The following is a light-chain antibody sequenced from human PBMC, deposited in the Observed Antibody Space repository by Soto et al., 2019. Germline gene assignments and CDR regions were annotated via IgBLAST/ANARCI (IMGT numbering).Light chain of an antibody. CDR2: RIN. CDR3: AAWDGSLSGPV. CDR1: SSNIGSNY. Sequence: QSVLTQPPSASGTPGQRVTISCSGSSSNIGSNYVYWYQQFPGTAPKLLIYRINQRPSGVPDRFSGSKSGTSASLAISGLRSEDEADYYCAAWDGSLSGPVFGGGTKLTVL. V-gene: IGLV1-47*01. J-gene: IGLJ2*01.